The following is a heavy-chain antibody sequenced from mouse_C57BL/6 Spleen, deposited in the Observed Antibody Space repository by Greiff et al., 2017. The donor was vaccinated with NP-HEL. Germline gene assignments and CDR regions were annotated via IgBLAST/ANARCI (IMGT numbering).Heavy chain of an antibody. CDR3: ARGSGYDEAWFAY. V-gene: IGHV1-80*01. CDR2: IYPGDGDT. Sequence: QVQLQQSGAELVKPGASVKISCKASGYAFSSYWMNWVKQRPGKGLEWIGQIYPGDGDTNYNGKFKGKATLTADKSSSTAYMQLSSLTSEDSAVYFCARGSGYDEAWFAYWGQGTLVTVSA. CDR1: GYAFSSYW. D-gene: IGHD2-2*01. J-gene: IGHJ3*01.